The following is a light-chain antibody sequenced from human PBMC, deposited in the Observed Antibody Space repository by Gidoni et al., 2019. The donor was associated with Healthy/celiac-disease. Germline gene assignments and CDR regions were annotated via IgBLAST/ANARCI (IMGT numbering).Light chain of an antibody. Sequence: QSVLTLPPPPSGTPGQRVTISCSGRSSNIGSNYLYWYQQPPGTAPKLLIYRNNQRPSGVPDRFSGSKSGTSASLAISGLRSEDEADYYCAAWDDSLSGWVFGGGTKLTVL. CDR3: AAWDDSLSGWV. CDR2: RNN. CDR1: SSNIGSNY. V-gene: IGLV1-47*01. J-gene: IGLJ3*02.